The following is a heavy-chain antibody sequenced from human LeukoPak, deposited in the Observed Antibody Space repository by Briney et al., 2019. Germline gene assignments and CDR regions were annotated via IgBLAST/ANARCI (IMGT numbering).Heavy chain of an antibody. CDR3: ASEGGDYGDP. Sequence: PGGSLRLSCAASGFTFSSNWMHWVRQVPGQGLVWVSRINRDGSRTDYADSVKGRFTISRDNAKNTLYLQMNSLRAEDTAVYYCASEGGDYGDPWGQGTLVTVSS. CDR2: INRDGSRT. CDR1: GFTFSSNW. D-gene: IGHD4/OR15-4a*01. J-gene: IGHJ5*02. V-gene: IGHV3-74*01.